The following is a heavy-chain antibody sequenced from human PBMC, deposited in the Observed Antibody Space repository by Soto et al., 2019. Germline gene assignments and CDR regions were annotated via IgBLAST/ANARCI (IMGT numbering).Heavy chain of an antibody. CDR2: SDSDGSST. D-gene: IGHD3-10*01. CDR3: ARLSMIRGLIADY. Sequence: GGSLRLSCAASGFTFSSYWMHWVRQAPGEGLVWVSRSDSDGSSTDYADAVKGRFTISRDNARNTLYLQMNSLRAEDTAVYYCARLSMIRGLIADYWGQGTLVTVSS. CDR1: GFTFSSYW. V-gene: IGHV3-74*01. J-gene: IGHJ4*02.